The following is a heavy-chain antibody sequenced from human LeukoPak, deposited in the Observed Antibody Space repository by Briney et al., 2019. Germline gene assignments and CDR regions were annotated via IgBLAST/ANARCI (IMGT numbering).Heavy chain of an antibody. CDR2: ISSSSSYI. CDR1: GFTFSSYS. J-gene: IGHJ4*02. Sequence: GGSLRLSCAASGFTFSSYSMNWVRQAPGKGLEWVSSISSSSSYIYYADPVKGRFTISRDNAKNSLYLQMNSLRAEDTAVYYCAIPSYCSSTSCYGPFKYWGQGTLVTVSS. CDR3: AIPSYCSSTSCYGPFKY. V-gene: IGHV3-21*01. D-gene: IGHD2-2*01.